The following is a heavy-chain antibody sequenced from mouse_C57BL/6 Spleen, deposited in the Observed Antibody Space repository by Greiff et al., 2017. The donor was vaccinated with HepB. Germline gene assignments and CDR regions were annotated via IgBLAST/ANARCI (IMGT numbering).Heavy chain of an antibody. Sequence: VQLQQSGAELARPGASVKLSCKASGYTFTSYGISWVKQRTGQGLEWIGEIYPRSGNTYYNEKFKGKATLTADKSSSNAYMELRSLTSEDSAVYFCARGGSSPYYYAMAYWGQGTSVTVSS. CDR1: GYTFTSYG. J-gene: IGHJ4*01. CDR2: IYPRSGNT. V-gene: IGHV1-81*01. CDR3: ARGGSSPYYYAMAY. D-gene: IGHD1-1*01.